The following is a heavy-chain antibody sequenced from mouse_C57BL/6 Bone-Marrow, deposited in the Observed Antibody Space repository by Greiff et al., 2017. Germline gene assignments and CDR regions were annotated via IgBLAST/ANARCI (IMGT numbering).Heavy chain of an antibody. D-gene: IGHD2-5*01. Sequence: EVQLQQSGPGLVKPSQSLSLTCSVTGYSVTSGYYWNWIRQFPGNKLEWMGYISYDGSNNYNPSLKNRISITRDKSKNQFFLKLNSVTTEDTATYYCAFYSNYVGFAYWGQGTLVTVSA. CDR1: GYSVTSGYY. J-gene: IGHJ3*01. V-gene: IGHV3-6*01. CDR3: AFYSNYVGFAY. CDR2: ISYDGSN.